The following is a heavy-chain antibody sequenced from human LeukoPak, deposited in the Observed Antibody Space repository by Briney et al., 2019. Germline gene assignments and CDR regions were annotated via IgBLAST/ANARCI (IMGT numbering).Heavy chain of an antibody. CDR2: IYPGDSDT. CDR1: GYSFTSYW. D-gene: IGHD5-24*01. CDR3: ARSHDRVEMATIPLGY. V-gene: IGHV5-51*01. J-gene: IGHJ4*02. Sequence: GESLKISCKGSGYSFTSYWIGWVRQMPGKGLEWMGIIYPGDSDTRYSPSFQAHVTSSAEKSSSTAYLQWSSLKASDTAMYYCARSHDRVEMATIPLGYWGQGTLVTVSS.